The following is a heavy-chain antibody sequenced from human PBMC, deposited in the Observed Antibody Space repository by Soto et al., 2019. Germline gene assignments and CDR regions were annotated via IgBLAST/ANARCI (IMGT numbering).Heavy chain of an antibody. J-gene: IGHJ4*02. CDR1: SGSISSGDDF. Sequence: ASETLSLTCTVTSGSISSGDDFWSWIRQSPDKGLEWIGHIYNGGTTRYNPSLTSRITISQDTSKTQFSLKLNSVSAADTAVYYCGKGPSTDKVEYWSQGTLVTVSS. D-gene: IGHD4-4*01. V-gene: IGHV4-30-4*01. CDR2: IYNGGTT. CDR3: GKGPSTDKVEY.